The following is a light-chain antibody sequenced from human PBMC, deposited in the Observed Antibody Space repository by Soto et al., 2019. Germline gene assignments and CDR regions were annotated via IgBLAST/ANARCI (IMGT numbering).Light chain of an antibody. CDR3: AAWDDRLGGSWV. J-gene: IGLJ3*02. V-gene: IGLV1-47*02. CDR2: AND. CDR1: SSNIGSNY. Sequence: QSVLTQPPSASGTPGQRVIISCSGRSSNIGSNYVYWFQHLPGTAPKLLIYANDQRPSGVPDRFSGSKSGTSASLAISGLRSLDEADYYCAAWDDRLGGSWVFGGGTKLTVL.